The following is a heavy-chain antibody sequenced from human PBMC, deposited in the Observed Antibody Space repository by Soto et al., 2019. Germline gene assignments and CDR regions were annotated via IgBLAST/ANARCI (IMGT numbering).Heavy chain of an antibody. CDR3: APVGIGTTTVDY. CDR1: GGSINNSTYY. Sequence: QLQLRESGPGLVQPSETLSLTCLVSGGSINNSTYYWGWIRQPPGKGLEWIWSIYYSGATYYNPSLRSRITFSMDRSKNHFSLKLTSVTAADTAIYYCAPVGIGTTTVDYWGQGTLVTVSA. D-gene: IGHD5-12*01. CDR2: IYYSGAT. J-gene: IGHJ4*02. V-gene: IGHV4-39*02.